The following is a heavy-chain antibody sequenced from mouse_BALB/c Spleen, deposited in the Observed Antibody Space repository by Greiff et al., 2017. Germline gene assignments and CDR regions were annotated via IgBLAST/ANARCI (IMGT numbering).Heavy chain of an antibody. CDR1: GFSLTGYG. CDR2: IWGDGST. Sequence: QVQLQQSGPGLVAPSQSLSITCTVSGFSLTGYGVNWVRQPPGKGLEWLGMIWGDGSTDYNSALKSRLSISKDNSKSQVFLKMNSLQTDDTARYYCARDHYGSSEDWYCDVWGAGTTVTVSS. CDR3: ARDHYGSSEDWYCDV. D-gene: IGHD1-1*01. J-gene: IGHJ1*01. V-gene: IGHV2-6-7*01.